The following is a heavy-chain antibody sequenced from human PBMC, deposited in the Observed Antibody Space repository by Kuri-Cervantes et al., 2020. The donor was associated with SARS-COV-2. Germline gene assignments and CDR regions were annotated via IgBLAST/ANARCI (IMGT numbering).Heavy chain of an antibody. J-gene: IGHJ5*02. CDR2: IIPSFGTA. CDR1: GYTFSSYA. Sequence: SVKVSFKASGYTFSSYAISWVRQGPGQGLEWMGGIIPSFGTANYAQKFQGRVTITADESTSTAYMELSSLRSEDTAVSYCERDPTYYDFWSGYSRGNWFDPWGQGTLVTVSS. D-gene: IGHD3-3*01. V-gene: IGHV1-69*01. CDR3: ERDPTYYDFWSGYSRGNWFDP.